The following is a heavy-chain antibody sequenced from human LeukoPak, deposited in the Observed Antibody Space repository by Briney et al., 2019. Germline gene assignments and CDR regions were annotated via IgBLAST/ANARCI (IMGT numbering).Heavy chain of an antibody. J-gene: IGHJ4*02. CDR2: IYYSGST. CDR1: GGSISSYY. V-gene: IGHV4-59*01. Sequence: SETLSLTCTVSGGSISSYYWTWIRQPPGKGLEWIGYIYYSGSTNYNPSLKSRLTISVDTSKNQFSLKLSSVTAADTAVYYCASWAGSSSALVYWGQGTLVTVSS. CDR3: ASWAGSSSALVY. D-gene: IGHD3-10*01.